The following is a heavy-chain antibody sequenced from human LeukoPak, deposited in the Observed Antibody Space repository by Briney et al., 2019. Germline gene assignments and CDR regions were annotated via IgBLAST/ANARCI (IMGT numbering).Heavy chain of an antibody. J-gene: IGHJ4*02. V-gene: IGHV3-21*01. CDR2: TGSGSSYI. Sequence: PGGSLRLSCAASGFTFSSYSMNWVRQAPGKGLELVSSTGSGSSYIYYADSVKGRFTISRDNAKNSLYLQMNSLRAEDTAVYYCARGGGGNPYYFDYWGQGTLVTVSS. CDR1: GFTFSSYS. CDR3: ARGGGGNPYYFDY. D-gene: IGHD4-23*01.